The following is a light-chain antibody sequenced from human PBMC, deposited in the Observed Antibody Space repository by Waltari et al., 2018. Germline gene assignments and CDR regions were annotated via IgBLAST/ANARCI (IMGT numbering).Light chain of an antibody. CDR3: CSYAGSTTWL. J-gene: IGLJ2*01. Sequence: QSALTQPASVSGSPGQSITISCTGSNSDVGHYNLVSWYQQHPGKAPKLLLYEVNQRPPGVSCRFSGSKSGITASLTISGLQAEDEADFYCCSYAGSTTWLFGGGTRLTVL. V-gene: IGLV2-23*02. CDR1: NSDVGHYNL. CDR2: EVN.